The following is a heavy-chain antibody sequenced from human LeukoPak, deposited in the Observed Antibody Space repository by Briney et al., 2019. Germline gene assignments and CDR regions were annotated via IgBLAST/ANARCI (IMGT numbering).Heavy chain of an antibody. CDR2: ISAYNGNT. J-gene: IGHJ4*02. Sequence: ASVKVSWKAFGYTFTSYGISWVRPAPGPGIGLMGWISAYNGNTNYAQKLQGRVTMTTDTSTSTAYMELRSLRSDDTAVYYCARAGYDYGDYADYWGQGTLVTVSS. V-gene: IGHV1-18*01. D-gene: IGHD4-17*01. CDR1: GYTFTSYG. CDR3: ARAGYDYGDYADY.